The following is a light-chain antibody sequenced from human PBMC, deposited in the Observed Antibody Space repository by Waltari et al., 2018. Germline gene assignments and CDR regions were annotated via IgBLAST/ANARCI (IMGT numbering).Light chain of an antibody. CDR3: QQYGSSPT. CDR2: DAV. Sequence: EIVLTQSPGTLSLSPGERATLFCRASQTIRSTSLAWYQHRPGQAPRLLIYDAVKRATGSPDRFSGSGSGADFILTIDRLEPEDFALYYCQQYGSSPTFGQGTRLEIK. V-gene: IGKV3-20*01. J-gene: IGKJ5*01. CDR1: QTIRSTS.